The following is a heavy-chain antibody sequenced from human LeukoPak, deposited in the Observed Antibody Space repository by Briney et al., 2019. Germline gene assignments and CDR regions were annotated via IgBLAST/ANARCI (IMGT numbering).Heavy chain of an antibody. CDR3: ARVSKPVKISADYMVV. Sequence: PGGSLGLSCAASGFTVSSNYMSWVRQAPGKGLEWVSSISSSSSYIYYADSVKGRFTISRDNAKNSLYLQMNSLRAEDTAVYYCARVSKPVKISADYMVVWGKGTTVTVSS. D-gene: IGHD1-14*01. CDR1: GFTVSSNY. J-gene: IGHJ6*03. V-gene: IGHV3-21*01. CDR2: ISSSSSYI.